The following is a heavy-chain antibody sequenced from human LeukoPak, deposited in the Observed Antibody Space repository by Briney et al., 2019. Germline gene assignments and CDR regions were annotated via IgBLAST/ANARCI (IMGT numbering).Heavy chain of an antibody. CDR2: IASETYGGTA. CDR1: GFTFGDYA. J-gene: IGHJ4*02. Sequence: GGSLRLSCTASGFTFGDYAMTWVRQAPGKGLEWVGFIASETYGGTAEYAASVKGRFTISRDDSKSIAYLQMNSLKTEDTAVYYCTREDGSSSGWLTYFDYWGQGTLVTVSS. V-gene: IGHV3-49*04. D-gene: IGHD6-19*01. CDR3: TREDGSSSGWLTYFDY.